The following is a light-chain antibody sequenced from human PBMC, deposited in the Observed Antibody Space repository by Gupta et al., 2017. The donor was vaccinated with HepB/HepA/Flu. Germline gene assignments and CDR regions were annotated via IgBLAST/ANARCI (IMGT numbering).Light chain of an antibody. V-gene: IGLV2-14*03. CDR3: KSFTFSSTYV. J-gene: IGLJ1*01. CDR1: SSDVGGYNY. CDR2: DVT. Sequence: GSLGQSITISCTGTSSDVGGYNYVSWYQQHSGKAPKLIIYDVTHRPSGVSGRFSGSKSGNTASLTISGLLAEDESDYYCKSFTFSSTYVFGTGTKVIVL.